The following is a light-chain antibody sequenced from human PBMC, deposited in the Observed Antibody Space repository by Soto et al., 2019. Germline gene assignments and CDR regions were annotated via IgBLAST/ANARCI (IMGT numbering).Light chain of an antibody. V-gene: IGKV1-39*01. Sequence: DIKMTQSPSSLSASVGDRVTITCRASQSISSYLNWYQQKPGKAPKLLIYAASSLQSGVSSRFSGSGSGTDFTLTISSLQPEDFSTYYCQQSYSSLFTYGQRTRLENK. CDR2: AAS. CDR1: QSISSY. J-gene: IGKJ5*01. CDR3: QQSYSSLFT.